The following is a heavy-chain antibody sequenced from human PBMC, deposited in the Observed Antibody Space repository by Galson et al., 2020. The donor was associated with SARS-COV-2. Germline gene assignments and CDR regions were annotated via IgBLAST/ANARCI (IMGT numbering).Heavy chain of an antibody. V-gene: IGHV4-59*01. J-gene: IGHJ5*02. Sequence: SETLSLTCNVSGASISGYYWSWIRQPPGKGLEWIGFVSDSGGAKSNPSLKSRVTISVDTSKNQFSLKMTSVTTADTAVYYCASLNPYRTWGQGTLVTVSS. CDR3: ASLNPYRT. D-gene: IGHD3-16*02. CDR2: VSDSGGA. CDR1: GASISGYY.